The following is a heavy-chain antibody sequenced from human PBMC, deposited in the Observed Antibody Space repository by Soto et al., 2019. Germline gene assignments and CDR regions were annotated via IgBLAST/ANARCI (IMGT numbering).Heavy chain of an antibody. CDR2: IYSGGST. J-gene: IGHJ6*02. D-gene: IGHD3-3*01. Sequence: EVQLVETGGGLIQPGGSLRLSCAASGFTVSSNYMSWVRQAPGKGLEWVSVIYSGGSTYYADSVKGRFTISRDNSKNTLYLQMNSLRAEDTAVYYCARDSRVQSYDFWSGYSQEPYYYYYGMDVWGQGTTVTVSS. CDR1: GFTVSSNY. V-gene: IGHV3-53*02. CDR3: ARDSRVQSYDFWSGYSQEPYYYYYGMDV.